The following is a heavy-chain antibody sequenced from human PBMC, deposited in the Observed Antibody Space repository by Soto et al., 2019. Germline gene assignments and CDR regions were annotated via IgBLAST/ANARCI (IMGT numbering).Heavy chain of an antibody. CDR2: IYYGGST. CDR1: GGSVSSGSYY. Sequence: SETLSLTCTVSGGSVSSGSYYWSWIRQPPGKGLEWIGYIYYGGSTNYNPSLKSRVTISVDTSKKQFSLKLSSVTAPDTAVYYCERDLGKFSGYEYYYYSGIDVWGQGPTFT. D-gene: IGHD5-12*01. J-gene: IGHJ6*02. CDR3: ERDLGKFSGYEYYYYSGIDV. V-gene: IGHV4-61*01.